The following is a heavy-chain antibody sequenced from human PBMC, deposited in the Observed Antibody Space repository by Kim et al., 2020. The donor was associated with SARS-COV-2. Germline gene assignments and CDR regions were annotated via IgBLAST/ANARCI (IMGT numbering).Heavy chain of an antibody. CDR2: INAGNGNT. CDR3: ARVGDYDPNWFGP. Sequence: ASVKVSCKASGYTFTSYAMHWVRQAPGQRLEWMGWINAGNGNTKYSQKFQGRVTITRDTSASTAYMELSSLRSEDTAVYYCARVGDYDPNWFGPWGQGTLVTVSS. J-gene: IGHJ5*02. V-gene: IGHV1-3*01. CDR1: GYTFTSYA. D-gene: IGHD4-17*01.